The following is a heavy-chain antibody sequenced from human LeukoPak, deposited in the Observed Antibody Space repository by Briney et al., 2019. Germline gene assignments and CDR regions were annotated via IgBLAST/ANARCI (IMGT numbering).Heavy chain of an antibody. CDR1: GFTFSSYT. Sequence: GGSLRLSCAASGFTFSSYTMSWVRQAPGKGLEWVSAISGSGGSTYYAGSVKSRFTISRDNSKNTLYLQMNSLRAEDTAVYYCAKVRSGSYFFDSNKHNWFDPWGQGTLVTVSS. D-gene: IGHD1-26*01. CDR3: AKVRSGSYFFDSNKHNWFDP. V-gene: IGHV3-23*01. J-gene: IGHJ5*02. CDR2: ISGSGGST.